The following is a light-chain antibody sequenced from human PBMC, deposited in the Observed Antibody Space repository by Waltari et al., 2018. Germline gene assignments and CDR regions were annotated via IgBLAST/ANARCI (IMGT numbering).Light chain of an antibody. CDR3: QQYNNLPRT. CDR1: QSVSSN. J-gene: IGKJ2*02. V-gene: IGKV3-15*01. Sequence: EIVMTQSPATLSVSPGERATLSCRASQSVSSNLAWYQQKPGQAPRLLIYGASTRAAGIPARFSGSGSGTEFTLTISSLQSEDLALYFCQQYNNLPRTFGQGTKVEI. CDR2: GAS.